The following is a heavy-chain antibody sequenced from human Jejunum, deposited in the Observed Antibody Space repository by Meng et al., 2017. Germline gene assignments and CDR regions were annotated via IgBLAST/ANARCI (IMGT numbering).Heavy chain of an antibody. D-gene: IGHD3-22*01. CDR3: VRDGQDSNQD. J-gene: IGHJ4*02. V-gene: IGHV1-2*02. CDR2: INPNSGGT. Sequence: ASVKVSCKASGYFFINYYIHWVRQAPGQGLEWMGWINPNSGGTKYAQKFQGRVTMTGDTSITTAYMEVRGLTSDDTAVYYCVRDGQDSNQDWGQGTLVTVSS. CDR1: GYFFINYY.